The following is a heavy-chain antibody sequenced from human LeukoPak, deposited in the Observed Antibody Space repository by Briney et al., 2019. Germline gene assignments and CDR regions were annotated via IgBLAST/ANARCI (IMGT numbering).Heavy chain of an antibody. CDR2: IYYSGST. V-gene: IGHV4-59*12. J-gene: IGHJ4*02. Sequence: SETLSLTCTVSGGSISSYYWSWIRQPPGKGLEWIGYIYYSGSTNYNPSLKSRVTISVDTSKNQFSLKLSSVTAADTAVYYCARLVGATSDYWGQGTLVTVSS. CDR1: GGSISSYY. CDR3: ARLVGATSDY. D-gene: IGHD1-26*01.